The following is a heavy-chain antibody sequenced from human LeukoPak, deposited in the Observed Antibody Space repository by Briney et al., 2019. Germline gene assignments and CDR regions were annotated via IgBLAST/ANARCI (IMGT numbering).Heavy chain of an antibody. CDR2: INPNSGGT. CDR1: GYTFTGYY. Sequence: ASVKVSCKASGYTFTGYYMHWVRQAPGQGLEWMGRINPNSGGTNYAQKFQGRVTMTTDTSISTAYMELSRLRSDDTAVYYCARGLGGPNGAYFHHRGQGTLVTVSS. V-gene: IGHV1-2*06. J-gene: IGHJ1*01. D-gene: IGHD2-15*01. CDR3: ARGLGGPNGAYFHH.